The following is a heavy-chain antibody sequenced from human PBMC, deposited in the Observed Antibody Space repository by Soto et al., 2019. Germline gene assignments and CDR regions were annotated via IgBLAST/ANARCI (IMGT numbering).Heavy chain of an antibody. V-gene: IGHV4-39*01. Sequence: QLQLQESGPGLVKPAETLSLTCSVSGDSISSLDYWWGWIRHPPGKGLEWVGSIFYSGDTYYQPSLKSRVTISVDTSNNQFSLRLTSVTAADTAFYYCARQRGRGSWSLDPWGPGTLVTVSS. CDR1: GDSISSLDYW. D-gene: IGHD6-13*01. CDR3: ARQRGRGSWSLDP. J-gene: IGHJ5*02. CDR2: IFYSGDT.